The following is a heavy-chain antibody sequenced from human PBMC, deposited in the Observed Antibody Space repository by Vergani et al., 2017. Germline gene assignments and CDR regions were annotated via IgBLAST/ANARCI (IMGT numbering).Heavy chain of an antibody. CDR3: ATKSCGTPGCQIGYFRE. D-gene: IGHD1-1*01. V-gene: IGHV3-30*03. CDR1: GFTSSYCG. CDR2: ISYDGTQK. Sequence: VQLLESGGGLVQPGRSLRLSCVVSGFTSSYCGMHWVRQAPGKGLEWVAVISYDGTQKYYADSVKGRFTISRDNSKSTLYLQMNSLRTEDTAVYYCATKSCGTPGCQIGYFREWGQGTLVTVSS. J-gene: IGHJ1*01.